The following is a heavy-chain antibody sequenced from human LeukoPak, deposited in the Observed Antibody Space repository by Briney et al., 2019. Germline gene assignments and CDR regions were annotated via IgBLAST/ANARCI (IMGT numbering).Heavy chain of an antibody. V-gene: IGHV3-23*01. CDR1: GFTFSSYA. J-gene: IGHJ4*02. CDR3: AKDGPGRIAAADYYFDY. Sequence: PGGSLRLSCAASGFTFSSYAMSWVRQAPGKGLEWVSAISGSGGSTYYADSVKGRFTISRDNSKNTLYLQMNSLRAEDTAVYYCAKDGPGRIAAADYYFDYWGQGTLVTVSS. CDR2: ISGSGGST. D-gene: IGHD6-13*01.